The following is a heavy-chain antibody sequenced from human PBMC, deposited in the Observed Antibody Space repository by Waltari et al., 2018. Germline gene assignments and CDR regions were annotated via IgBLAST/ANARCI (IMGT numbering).Heavy chain of an antibody. J-gene: IGHJ5*02. V-gene: IGHV3-30*02. CDR1: GSPSRGYA. CDR3: AKDPGSLQNGGPNWFDP. CDR2: IRYDGSNK. Sequence: QVQLVESGGAVVKPGGSLRLPCAAPGSPSRGYAMPWFGRPPARGLEWVAFIRYDGSNKYYADSVKGRFTISRDNSKNTLYLQMNSLRAEDTAVYYCAKDPGSLQNGGPNWFDPWGQGTLVTVSS. D-gene: IGHD3-16*01.